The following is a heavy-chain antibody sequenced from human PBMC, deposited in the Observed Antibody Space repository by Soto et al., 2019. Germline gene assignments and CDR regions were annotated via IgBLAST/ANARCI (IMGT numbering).Heavy chain of an antibody. V-gene: IGHV5-51*01. CDR1: GYIFTSYW. CDR2: IYPGDSNT. Sequence: GESLKISCKDSGYIFTSYWIAWVRQMPGKGLEWMGIIYPGDSNTRYSPSFQGQVTISADKSIRTAYLQWSSLKASDTAMYYCARYIDYGGNSEAFDILGKXTMVTVS. CDR3: ARYIDYGGNSEAFDI. D-gene: IGHD4-17*01. J-gene: IGHJ3*02.